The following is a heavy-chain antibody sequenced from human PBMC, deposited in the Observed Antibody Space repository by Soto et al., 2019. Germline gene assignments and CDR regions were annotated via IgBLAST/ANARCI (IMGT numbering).Heavy chain of an antibody. D-gene: IGHD3-22*01. CDR1: GYSISSGYY. V-gene: IGHV4-38-2*01. J-gene: IGHJ4*02. Sequence: KSSETLSLTCAVSGYSISSGYYWGWIRQPPGKGLEWIGSIYHSGSTYYNPSLKSRVTISVDTSKNQFSLKLSSVTAADTAVYYCARANYDSSGYYENWGQGTLVTVSS. CDR3: ARANYDSSGYYEN. CDR2: IYHSGST.